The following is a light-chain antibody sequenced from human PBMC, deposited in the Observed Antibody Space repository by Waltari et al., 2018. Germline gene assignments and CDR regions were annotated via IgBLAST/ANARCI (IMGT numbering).Light chain of an antibody. CDR3: QQSYSTPQT. J-gene: IGKJ4*02. CDR1: QSISSY. CDR2: AAS. Sequence: DIQMTQSPSSLSASVGDRVTITCRASQSISSYLNWCQQKPGKAPKLLISAASSLQSGVPSSFSGSGSGTDFTLTISSLQPEDFATYDCQQSYSTPQTFGGGTKVEIK. V-gene: IGKV1-39*01.